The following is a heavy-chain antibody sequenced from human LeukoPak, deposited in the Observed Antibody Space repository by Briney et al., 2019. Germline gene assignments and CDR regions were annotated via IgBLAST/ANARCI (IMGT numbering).Heavy chain of an antibody. Sequence: SETLSLTCTVSGGSISSYYWSWIRQPPGKGLEWIGYIYYSGSTNYNPSLKSRVTISVDTSKNQFSLKLSSVTAADTAVYYCARGIRHFVTFDYWGQGTLVTVSS. CDR3: ARGIRHFVTFDY. J-gene: IGHJ4*02. CDR1: GGSISSYY. D-gene: IGHD3-9*01. CDR2: IYYSGST. V-gene: IGHV4-59*12.